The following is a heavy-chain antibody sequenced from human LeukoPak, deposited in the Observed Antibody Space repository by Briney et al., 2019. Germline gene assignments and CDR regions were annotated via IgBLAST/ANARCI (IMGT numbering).Heavy chain of an antibody. CDR1: GFSVSSNY. J-gene: IGHJ3*02. Sequence: GGSLRLSCAASGFSVSSNYMNWVRQAPGKGLEWVSIIYTDGNTDYADSVKGRFTIYRDNSKNTLHLQMNSLTAEDTAVYYCASFPPYMVRTDAFDIWGQGTMVTVSS. CDR3: ASFPPYMVRTDAFDI. CDR2: IYTDGNT. D-gene: IGHD3-10*01. V-gene: IGHV3-66*01.